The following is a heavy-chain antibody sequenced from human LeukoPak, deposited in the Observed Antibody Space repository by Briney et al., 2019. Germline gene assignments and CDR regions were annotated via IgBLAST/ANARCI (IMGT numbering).Heavy chain of an antibody. CDR1: GFTLSSYA. D-gene: IGHD2-2*02. CDR2: ISYDGSNK. V-gene: IGHV3-30*01. J-gene: IGHJ4*02. CDR3: ARGGYCSSTSCYIRGGYYFDY. Sequence: GGSLRLSCAASGFTLSSYAMRWVRQAPGKGLEWVAVISYDGSNKYYADSVKGRFTISRDNSKNTLYLQMNSLRAEDTAVYYCARGGYCSSTSCYIRGGYYFDYWGQGTLVTVSS.